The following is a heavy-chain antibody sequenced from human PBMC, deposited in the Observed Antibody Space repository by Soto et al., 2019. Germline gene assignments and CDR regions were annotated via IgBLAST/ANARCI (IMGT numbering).Heavy chain of an antibody. J-gene: IGHJ4*02. Sequence: GGSLRLSCAASGFTFSSYAMSWVRQAPGKGLEWVSAISGSGGSTYYADSVKGRFTISRDNSKNTLYLQMNSLRAEDTAVYYCAKVGPITMIVVVSRYLDYWGQRTLVTVSS. CDR3: AKVGPITMIVVVSRYLDY. V-gene: IGHV3-23*01. CDR2: ISGSGGST. CDR1: GFTFSSYA. D-gene: IGHD3-22*01.